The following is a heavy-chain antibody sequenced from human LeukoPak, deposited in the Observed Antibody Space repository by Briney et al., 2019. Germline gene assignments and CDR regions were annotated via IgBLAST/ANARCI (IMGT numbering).Heavy chain of an antibody. CDR2: INPNSGGT. D-gene: IGHD3-3*01. CDR1: GYTFTGYY. CDR3: ARENSRRYYDFWSGYTNWFDP. V-gene: IGHV1-2*02. Sequence: GASVKVSCKASGYTFTGYYMHWVRQAPGQGLEWMGWINPNSGGTNYAQKFQGRVTMTRDTSISTAYMELSRLRSDDTAVYYCARENSRRYYDFWSGYTNWFDPWGQGTLVTVSS. J-gene: IGHJ5*02.